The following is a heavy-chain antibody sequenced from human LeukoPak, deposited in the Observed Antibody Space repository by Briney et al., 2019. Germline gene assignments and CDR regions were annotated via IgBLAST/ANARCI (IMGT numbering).Heavy chain of an antibody. CDR2: ISSSSSYI. J-gene: IGHJ4*02. D-gene: IGHD6-13*01. Sequence: GGSLRLSCAASGFTFSSYSMNWVRQAPGTGLEWVSSISSSSSYIYYADSVKGRFTISRDNAKNSLYLQMNSLRAEDTAVYYCARGPLAAAGDYWGQGTLVTVSS. CDR3: ARGPLAAAGDY. V-gene: IGHV3-21*01. CDR1: GFTFSSYS.